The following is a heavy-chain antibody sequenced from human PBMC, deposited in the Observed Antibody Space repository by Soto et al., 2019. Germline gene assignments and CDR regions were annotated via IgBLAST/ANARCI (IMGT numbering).Heavy chain of an antibody. CDR1: GGSFSGYY. CDR2: INHSGST. J-gene: IGHJ6*02. Sequence: KTSETLSLTCVVYGGSFSGYYWSWIRQPPGKGLEWIGEINHSGSTNYNPSLKSRVTISVDTSKNQFSLKLSSVTAADTAVYYCAWGHYYYYGMDVWGQGTTVTVSS. V-gene: IGHV4-34*01. D-gene: IGHD3-16*01. CDR3: AWGHYYYYGMDV.